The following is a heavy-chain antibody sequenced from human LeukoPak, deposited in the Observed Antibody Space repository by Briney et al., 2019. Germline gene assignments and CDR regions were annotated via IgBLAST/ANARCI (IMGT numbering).Heavy chain of an antibody. D-gene: IGHD1-26*01. CDR1: GFTFSSYA. V-gene: IGHV3-23*01. J-gene: IGHJ4*02. Sequence: PGGSLRLSCAASGFTFSSYAMNWVRQAPGKGLEWVSAISGSGGSTYYADSVKGRFTISRDNSKNTLYLQMDSLRVEDTAVCYCARGGSGTYYHHFDYWGQGTLVTVSS. CDR2: ISGSGGST. CDR3: ARGGSGTYYHHFDY.